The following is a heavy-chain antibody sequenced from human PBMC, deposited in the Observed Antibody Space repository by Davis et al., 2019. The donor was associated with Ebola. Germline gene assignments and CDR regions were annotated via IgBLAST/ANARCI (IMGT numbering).Heavy chain of an antibody. D-gene: IGHD6-13*01. V-gene: IGHV1-24*01. J-gene: IGHJ6*02. CDR3: ARDDAAGYYYYGMDV. CDR2: FDPEDGET. CDR1: GYTLTELS. Sequence: ASVKVSCKVSGYTLTELSMHWVRQAPGKGLEWMGGFDPEDGETIYAQKFQGRVTMTEDTSTDTAYMELSRLRSDDTAVYYCARDDAAGYYYYGMDVWGQGTTVTVSS.